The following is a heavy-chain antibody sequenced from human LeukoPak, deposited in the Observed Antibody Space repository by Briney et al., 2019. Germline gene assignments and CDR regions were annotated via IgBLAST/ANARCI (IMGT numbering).Heavy chain of an antibody. V-gene: IGHV4-4*07. D-gene: IGHD2-2*01. Sequence: SETLSLTCTVSGGSINNYYWSWIRQPAGKGLEWIGRIYTRGSTNYNPSLKSRVTMSVDTSKNQFSLKLSSVTAADTAVYYCARQGYCSSTSCSIAAAGPPFDYWGQGTLVTVSS. J-gene: IGHJ4*02. CDR1: GGSINNYY. CDR3: ARQGYCSSTSCSIAAAGPPFDY. CDR2: IYTRGST.